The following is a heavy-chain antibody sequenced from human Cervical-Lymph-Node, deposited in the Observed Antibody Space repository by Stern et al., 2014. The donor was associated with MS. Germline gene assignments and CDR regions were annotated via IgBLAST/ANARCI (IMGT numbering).Heavy chain of an antibody. CDR1: GYTVTGYY. CDR2: INPNSGDA. J-gene: IGHJ4*02. Sequence: VQLVESGAEVKKPGASVKVSCKASGYTVTGYYLHWVRQAPGQGLEWVGRINPNSGDANYAQKFQDRVTLTRDTSISTAYMELSSLRSDDTAVYYCARDLGLTPGSRIPPRPRQPRDGFDFWGQGTLVTVSS. CDR3: ARDLGLTPGSRIPPRPRQPRDGFDF. D-gene: IGHD6-6*01. V-gene: IGHV1-2*06.